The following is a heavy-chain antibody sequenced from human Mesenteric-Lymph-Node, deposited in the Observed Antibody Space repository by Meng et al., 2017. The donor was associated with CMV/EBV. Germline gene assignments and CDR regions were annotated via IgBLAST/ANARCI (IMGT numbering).Heavy chain of an antibody. Sequence: SVKVSCKASGYTFTAYYMNWVRQAPGQGLEWMGRIIPILGIANYAQKFQGRVTITADKSTSTAYMELSSLRSEDTAVYYCARDLYCSSTSCYDAFDIWGQGTMVTVSS. CDR2: IIPILGIA. CDR1: GYTFTAYY. CDR3: ARDLYCSSTSCYDAFDI. V-gene: IGHV1-69*04. D-gene: IGHD2-2*01. J-gene: IGHJ3*02.